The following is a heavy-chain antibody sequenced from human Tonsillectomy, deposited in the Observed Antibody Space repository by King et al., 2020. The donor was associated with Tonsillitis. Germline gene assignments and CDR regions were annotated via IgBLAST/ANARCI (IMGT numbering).Heavy chain of an antibody. CDR3: ARFRGYTGSPVAAFDI. Sequence: QITLKESGPALVKPTQTLTLTCTVSGFSLTTRGMCVSWIRQPPGKALEWLARVDWDDDKYYSTSLKTRLTISKDTSKNQVVLTLTNMDPVDTATYYCARFRGYTGSPVAAFDIWGQGTMVTVSS. V-gene: IGHV2-70*15. CDR1: GFSLTTRGMC. D-gene: IGHD2-2*02. CDR2: VDWDDDK. J-gene: IGHJ3*02.